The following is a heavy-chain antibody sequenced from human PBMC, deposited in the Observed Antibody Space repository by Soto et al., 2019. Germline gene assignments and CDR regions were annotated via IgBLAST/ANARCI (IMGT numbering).Heavy chain of an antibody. CDR2: ISVSTGNT. J-gene: IGHJ6*02. CDR1: GYTFTRYD. Sequence: QVQLMQSGAEVKKPGASVTVSCTASGYTFTRYDFSWVRQAPGQGLEWMGWISVSTGNTNYAQKVQDRVTMTTDTSTSTAYMELRSLRSDDTAVYFCARLRRAYTGYEPLYYYYALDVWGQGTTVTVSS. D-gene: IGHD5-12*01. V-gene: IGHV1-18*01. CDR3: ARLRRAYTGYEPLYYYYALDV.